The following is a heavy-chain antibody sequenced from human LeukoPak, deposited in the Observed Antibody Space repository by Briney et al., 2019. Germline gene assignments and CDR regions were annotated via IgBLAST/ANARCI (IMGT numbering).Heavy chain of an antibody. Sequence: PSETLSLTCAVSGGSISSSNWWSWVRQPPEKGLEWIGEIYHSGSTYYNPSLKSRVTISVDTSKNQFSLKLSSVTAADTAVYYCARWNSYGYYFDYWGQGTLVTVSS. V-gene: IGHV4-4*02. J-gene: IGHJ4*02. CDR2: IYHSGST. CDR3: ARWNSYGYYFDY. CDR1: GGSISSSNW. D-gene: IGHD5-18*01.